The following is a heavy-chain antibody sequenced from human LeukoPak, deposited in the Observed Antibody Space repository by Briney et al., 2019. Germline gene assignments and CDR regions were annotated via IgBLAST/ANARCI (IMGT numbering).Heavy chain of an antibody. CDR2: ISSSGSTI. CDR1: GFTFSSYE. CDR3: ARRPRQYGMGV. J-gene: IGHJ6*02. Sequence: PGGSLRLSCAASGFTFSSYEMDWVRQAPGKGLEWVSYISSSGSTIYYADSVKGRFTISRDNAKNSLYLQMNSLRAEDTAVYYCARRPRQYGMGVWGQGTTVTVSS. V-gene: IGHV3-48*03.